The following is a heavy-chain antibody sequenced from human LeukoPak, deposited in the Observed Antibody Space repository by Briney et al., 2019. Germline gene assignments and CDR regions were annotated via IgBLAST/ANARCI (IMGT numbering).Heavy chain of an antibody. Sequence: ASVKVSCKASGGTFSSYAISWVRQAPGQGLEWMGRIIPILGIANYAQKFQGRVTITADKSTSTAYMELSSLRSDDTAVYYCARAPLSSSSWFYYGMDVWGQGTTVTVSS. CDR1: GGTFSSYA. J-gene: IGHJ6*02. D-gene: IGHD6-13*01. CDR2: IIPILGIA. V-gene: IGHV1-69*04. CDR3: ARAPLSSSSWFYYGMDV.